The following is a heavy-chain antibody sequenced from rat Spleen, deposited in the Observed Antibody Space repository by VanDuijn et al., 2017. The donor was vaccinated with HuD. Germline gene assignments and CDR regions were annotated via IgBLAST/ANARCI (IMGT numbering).Heavy chain of an antibody. J-gene: IGHJ2*01. D-gene: IGHD1-6*01. CDR1: GFTLSDYY. V-gene: IGHV5-29*01. CDR2: ISSEGGRN. Sequence: EVQLVESDGGLVQPGRSLKLSCAASGFTLSDYYMAWVRQAPTKGLEWVATISSEGGRNFYGDSVKGRFAISRDNAKSTLSLQMDRLGSEDMATYYGARRHYEYTDYFDYWGQGVMVTVSS. CDR3: ARRHYEYTDYFDY.